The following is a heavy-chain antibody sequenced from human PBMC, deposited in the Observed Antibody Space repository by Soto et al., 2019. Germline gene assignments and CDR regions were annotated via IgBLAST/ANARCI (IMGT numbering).Heavy chain of an antibody. Sequence: QVQLQESGPGLVKPSQTLSLTCTVSGGSISSGGYYWSWIRQHPGKGLEWIGYIYYSGSTYYNPSLKSRVTVAGDTSKNQFSLKLSSVTAADTAVYYCARVTDYYGSGSYVHGMDVWGQGTTVTVSS. J-gene: IGHJ6*02. V-gene: IGHV4-31*03. D-gene: IGHD3-10*01. CDR3: ARVTDYYGSGSYVHGMDV. CDR1: GGSISSGGYY. CDR2: IYYSGST.